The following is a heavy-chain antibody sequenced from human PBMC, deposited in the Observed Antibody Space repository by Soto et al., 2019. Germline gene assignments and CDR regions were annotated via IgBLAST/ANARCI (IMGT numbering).Heavy chain of an antibody. V-gene: IGHV3-23*01. D-gene: IGHD3-16*01. CDR1: GFTFSSCA. Sequence: GGSLRLSCAASGFTFSSCAMGWVRQAPGKGLEWVSDIIYSGASTYYADSVKGRFTISRDNSKSTLYLQMNSLRAEDTAVYYCARDGAVSYYYYGMDVWGQGTTVTVSS. CDR3: ARDGAVSYYYYGMDV. J-gene: IGHJ6*02. CDR2: IIYSGAST.